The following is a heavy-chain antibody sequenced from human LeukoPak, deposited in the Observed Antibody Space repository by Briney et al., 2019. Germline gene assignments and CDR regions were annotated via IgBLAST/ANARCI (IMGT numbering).Heavy chain of an antibody. CDR2: IYTSGST. Sequence: SETLSLACTVSGGSISSGSYYWSWIRQPAGKGLEWIGRIYTSGSTNYNPSLKSRVTISVDTSKNQFSLKLSSVTAADTAVYYCARDEGNKGDAYFDYWGQGTLVTVPS. CDR3: ARDEGNKGDAYFDY. CDR1: GGSISSGSYY. D-gene: IGHD1/OR15-1a*01. V-gene: IGHV4-61*02. J-gene: IGHJ4*02.